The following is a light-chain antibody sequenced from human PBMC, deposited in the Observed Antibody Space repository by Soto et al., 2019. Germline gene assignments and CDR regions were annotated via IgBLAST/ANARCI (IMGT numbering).Light chain of an antibody. CDR1: SSDVGNYNL. CDR2: EVN. V-gene: IGLV2-23*02. Sequence: QSALTQPASVSGSPGQSIAISCTGTSSDVGNYNLVSWYQQHPGKAPRLMIFEVNKRPSGVSDRFSGSKSGNTASLTISGLQAGDEAYYLRHSYAGRYIYYVFGAGTKLTLL. J-gene: IGLJ1*01. CDR3: HSYAGRYIYYV.